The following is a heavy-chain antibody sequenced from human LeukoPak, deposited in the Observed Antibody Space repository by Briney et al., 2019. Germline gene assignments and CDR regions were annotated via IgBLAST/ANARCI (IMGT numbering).Heavy chain of an antibody. CDR3: ARVSGSGWYEVDY. D-gene: IGHD6-19*01. CDR2: IYSGGST. Sequence: GGSLRLSCAASGFTVSSNYISWVAQAPGQGLGWVSVIYSGGSTYYADSVKGRFTISRDNSKNTLYLQMNSLRAEDTAVYYCARVSGSGWYEVDYWGQGTLVTVSS. V-gene: IGHV3-53*01. CDR1: GFTVSSNY. J-gene: IGHJ4*02.